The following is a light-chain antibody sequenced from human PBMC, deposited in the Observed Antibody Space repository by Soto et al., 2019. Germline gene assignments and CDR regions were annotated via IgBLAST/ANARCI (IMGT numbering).Light chain of an antibody. Sequence: QSALTQPASVPGSPGQSITISCTGTSSDVGGYNYVSWYQQHPGKAPKLMIYEVSNRPSGVSNRFSGSKSGNTASLTISGLQAEDEADYYCSSYTSSSWVFGTGTKVTVL. CDR3: SSYTSSSWV. CDR1: SSDVGGYNY. CDR2: EVS. J-gene: IGLJ1*01. V-gene: IGLV2-14*01.